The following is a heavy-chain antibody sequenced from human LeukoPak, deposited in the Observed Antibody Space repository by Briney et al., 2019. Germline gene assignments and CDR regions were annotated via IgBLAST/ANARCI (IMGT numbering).Heavy chain of an antibody. J-gene: IGHJ4*02. V-gene: IGHV3-21*01. Sequence: GGSLRLSCAASGFTFSSYRMNWVRQAPGKGLDWVSSISSSHNNIYYADSVKGRFSISRDNAKNSLFLQMNSLRAEDTAVYYCVRDRSPGYFDYWGQGTLSPSPQ. D-gene: IGHD3-10*01. CDR2: ISSSHNNI. CDR1: GFTFSSYR. CDR3: VRDRSPGYFDY.